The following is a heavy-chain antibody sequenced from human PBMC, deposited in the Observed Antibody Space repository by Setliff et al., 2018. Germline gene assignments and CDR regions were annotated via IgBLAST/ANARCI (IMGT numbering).Heavy chain of an antibody. CDR2: ISSSGGST. CDR3: ARERGEYYYDSSGYYLDAFDI. CDR1: GFTFSSYA. Sequence: RLSCAASGFTFSSYAMHWVRQAPGKGLEYVSAISSSGGSTYYADSVKDRFTISRDNSKNTLYLQMGSLRAEDMAVYYCARERGEYYYDSSGYYLDAFDIWGQGTMVTVSS. J-gene: IGHJ3*02. V-gene: IGHV3-64*02. D-gene: IGHD3-22*01.